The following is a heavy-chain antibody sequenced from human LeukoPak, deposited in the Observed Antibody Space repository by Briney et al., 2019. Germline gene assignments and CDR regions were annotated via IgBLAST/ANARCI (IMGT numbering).Heavy chain of an antibody. CDR3: AAKSGYSYGHFDY. D-gene: IGHD5-18*01. Sequence: GGSLRLSCAASGFTFSSYGMSWVRQAPGKGLEWVSTIGGSGGSTYYADSVKGRFTISRDNSKNTLYLQMNSLRAEDTAVYYCAAKSGYSYGHFDYWGQGTLVTVSS. CDR1: GFTFSSYG. CDR2: IGGSGGST. V-gene: IGHV3-23*01. J-gene: IGHJ4*02.